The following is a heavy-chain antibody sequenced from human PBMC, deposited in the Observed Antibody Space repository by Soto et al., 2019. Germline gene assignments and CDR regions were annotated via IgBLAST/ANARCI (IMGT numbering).Heavy chain of an antibody. CDR3: ARLGYSYGFFDY. J-gene: IGHJ4*02. V-gene: IGHV4-39*01. CDR1: AGSISSSSYY. CDR2: IYYRGST. Sequence: SETLSLTCTVSAGSISSSSYYGGWIRQPPGKGLEWIGSIYYRGSTYYNPSLKSRVTISVDTSKNQFSLKLSSVTAADTAVYYCARLGYSYGFFDYWGQGTLVTVS. D-gene: IGHD5-18*01.